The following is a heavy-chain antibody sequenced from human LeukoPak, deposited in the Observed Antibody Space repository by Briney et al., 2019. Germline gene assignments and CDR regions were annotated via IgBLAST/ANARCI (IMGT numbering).Heavy chain of an antibody. CDR3: ARVGRSSGYAY. Sequence: SVKVSCKASGGTFSSYAISWVRQAPGQGLEWMGRIILILGIANYAQKFQGRVTITADKSTSTAYMELSSLRSEDTAVYYCARVGRSSGYAYWGQGTLVTVSS. CDR2: IILILGIA. CDR1: GGTFSSYA. D-gene: IGHD3-22*01. V-gene: IGHV1-69*04. J-gene: IGHJ4*02.